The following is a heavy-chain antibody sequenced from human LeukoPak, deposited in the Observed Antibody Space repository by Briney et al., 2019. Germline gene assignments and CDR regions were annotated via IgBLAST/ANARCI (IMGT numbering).Heavy chain of an antibody. Sequence: GGSLRLSCAASGFTFSSYSMNWVRQAPGKGLEWVSSISSSSSYIYYADSVKGRFTISRDNAKNSLYLQMNSLRAEDTAVYYCARPHYYDSSGYYPLDYWGQGTLVTVSS. CDR1: GFTFSSYS. D-gene: IGHD3-22*01. J-gene: IGHJ4*02. V-gene: IGHV3-21*04. CDR2: ISSSSSYI. CDR3: ARPHYYDSSGYYPLDY.